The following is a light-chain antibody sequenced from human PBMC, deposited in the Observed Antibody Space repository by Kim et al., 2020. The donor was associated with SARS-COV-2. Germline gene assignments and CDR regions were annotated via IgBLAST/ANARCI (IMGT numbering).Light chain of an antibody. CDR3: SSFTSISTWV. CDR1: SSDVGRYNY. CDR2: DVN. J-gene: IGLJ3*02. V-gene: IGLV2-14*03. Sequence: GQSITISCTGNSSDVGRYNYVSWYQHHPGKAPKLMIYDVNKRPSGVSNRFSGSKSGNTASLTISGLLAEDEADYYCSSFTSISTWVFGGGTQLTVL.